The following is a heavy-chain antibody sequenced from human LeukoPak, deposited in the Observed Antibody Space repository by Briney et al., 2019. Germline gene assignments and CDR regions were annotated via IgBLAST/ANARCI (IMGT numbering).Heavy chain of an antibody. J-gene: IGHJ4*02. CDR2: LSGSGGTT. V-gene: IGHV3-23*01. Sequence: VGSLRLSCAASGFTFSSYAMTWVRQASGKGLEWVSSLSGSGGTTYYADSVKGRFTISRDNSKNTLYLQMNSLRAEDTAVYYCAKEDYYFDTSGYYGAADYWGQGTLVTVSS. D-gene: IGHD3-22*01. CDR3: AKEDYYFDTSGYYGAADY. CDR1: GFTFSSYA.